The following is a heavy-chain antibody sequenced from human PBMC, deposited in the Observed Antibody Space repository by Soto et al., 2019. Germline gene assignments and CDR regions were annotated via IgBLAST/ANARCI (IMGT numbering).Heavy chain of an antibody. D-gene: IGHD2-15*01. Sequence: MRLVQSGPEVKKPGTSVRVSCKASGFDFGSFGMQWVRQAHGQGLEWIGSIVDGNGNTNYAQKFQGGVSITRDMPTRTTCRDLYTLRSEYTAVYFCSTDRPDMAVGLPAWGQGTSVTVSS. CDR3: STDRPDMAVGLPA. CDR2: IVDGNGNT. CDR1: GFDFGSFG. J-gene: IGHJ6*02. V-gene: IGHV1-58*02.